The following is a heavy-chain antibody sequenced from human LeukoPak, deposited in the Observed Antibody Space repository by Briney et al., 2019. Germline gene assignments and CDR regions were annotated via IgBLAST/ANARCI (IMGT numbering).Heavy chain of an antibody. Sequence: GGSLRLSCAASGFTFSRYWMTWVRQAPAKGLEWVANIKEDGSENSYVESVKGRFTISRDNAKNSLYLQLNSLRAEDTAVYFCARQRYSDYWGQGTLVTVSS. CDR2: IKEDGSEN. CDR3: ARQRYSDY. CDR1: GFTFSRYW. J-gene: IGHJ4*02. V-gene: IGHV3-7*01. D-gene: IGHD1-1*01.